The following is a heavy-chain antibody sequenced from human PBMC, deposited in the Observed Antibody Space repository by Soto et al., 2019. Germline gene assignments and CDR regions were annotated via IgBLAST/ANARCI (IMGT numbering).Heavy chain of an antibody. Sequence: QVQLQESGPGLVKPSGTLSLTCAVSGDSISSSNWWSWVRQPPGKGLQWIGEIYHGGRNTYNPFLKSRVTISGDKSKNQFSLKLSSVTAADTAVYYCASWVTGTKKSHYWGQGTLVTVSS. CDR3: ASWVTGTKKSHY. D-gene: IGHD1-7*01. CDR1: GDSISSSNW. J-gene: IGHJ4*02. V-gene: IGHV4-4*02. CDR2: IYHGGRN.